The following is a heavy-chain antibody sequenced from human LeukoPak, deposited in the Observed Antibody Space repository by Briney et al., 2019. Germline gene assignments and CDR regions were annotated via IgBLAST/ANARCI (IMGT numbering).Heavy chain of an antibody. D-gene: IGHD6-13*01. Sequence: GGSLRLSCAASGFTFDDYAMHWVRQAPGKGLEWVSGISWNSGSIGYADSVKGRFTTSRDNAKNSLYLQMNSLRAEDTALYYCAKDSSSWTTNFDYWVQGTLVTVSS. V-gene: IGHV3-9*01. CDR3: AKDSSSWTTNFDY. J-gene: IGHJ4*02. CDR2: ISWNSGSI. CDR1: GFTFDDYA.